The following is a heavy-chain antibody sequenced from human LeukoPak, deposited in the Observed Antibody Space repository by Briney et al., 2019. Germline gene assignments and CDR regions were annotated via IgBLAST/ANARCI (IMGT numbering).Heavy chain of an antibody. CDR2: LNPNSGNT. V-gene: IGHV1-8*01. J-gene: IGHJ6*02. Sequence: ASVKVSCKASGYTFTSYDINWVRQATGQVLEWMGWLNPNSGNTGYAQKFQGRVTMTRNTSISTAYMELSSLRSEDTAVYYCARGPGPLNYYYGMDVWGQGTTVTVSS. CDR1: GYTFTSYD. CDR3: ARGPGPLNYYYGMDV. D-gene: IGHD3-10*01.